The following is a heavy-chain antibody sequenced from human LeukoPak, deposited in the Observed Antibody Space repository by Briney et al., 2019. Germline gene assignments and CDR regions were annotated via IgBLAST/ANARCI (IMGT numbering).Heavy chain of an antibody. V-gene: IGHV3-21*01. CDR1: GFTFSSYS. D-gene: IGHD2-15*01. CDR2: ISSSSSYI. CDR3: ARDREVAATLPNNWFDP. Sequence: GGSLRLSCAASGFTFSSYSMNWVRQAPAKGLEWVSSISSSSSYIYYADSVKGRFTISRDNAKNSLYLQMNSLRAEDTAVYYCARDREVAATLPNNWFDPWGQGTLVTVSS. J-gene: IGHJ5*02.